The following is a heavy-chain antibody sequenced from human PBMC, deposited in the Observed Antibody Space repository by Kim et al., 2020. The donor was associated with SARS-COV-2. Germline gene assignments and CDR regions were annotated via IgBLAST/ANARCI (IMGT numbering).Heavy chain of an antibody. D-gene: IGHD3-9*01. CDR2: ISSSSSYI. CDR1: GFTFSSYS. V-gene: IGHV3-21*01. J-gene: IGHJ6*02. Sequence: GGCLRLSCAASGFTFSSYSMNWVRQAPGKGLEWVSSISSSSSYIYYADSVKGRFTISRDNAKNSLYLQMNSLRAEDTAVYYCARDGIDYDILTGYYKGRYYYYGMDVWGQGTTVTVSS. CDR3: ARDGIDYDILTGYYKGRYYYYGMDV.